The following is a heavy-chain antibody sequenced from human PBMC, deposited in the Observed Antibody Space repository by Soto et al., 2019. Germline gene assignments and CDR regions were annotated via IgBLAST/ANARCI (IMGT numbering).Heavy chain of an antibody. CDR2: ISPKSGGT. V-gene: IGHV1-2*02. D-gene: IGHD6-19*01. CDR3: ARPPGYISDWYYFDL. J-gene: IGHJ4*02. CDR1: RYTFSDYY. Sequence: SGEVCCKASRYTFSDYYMHWVRQAPGQGFEWMGRISPKSGGTNYAQKFQGRVTMTWDTSLNTAYMELSSLMSEDTAVYYCARPPGYISDWYYFDLWGQGTLVTVSS.